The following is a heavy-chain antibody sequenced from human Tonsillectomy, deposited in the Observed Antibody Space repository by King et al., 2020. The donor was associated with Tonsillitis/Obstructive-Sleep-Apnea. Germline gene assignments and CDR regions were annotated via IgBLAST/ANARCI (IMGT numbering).Heavy chain of an antibody. CDR2: IKLDGSEK. D-gene: IGHD3-10*01. V-gene: IGHV3-7*03. CDR3: ARDRAGGWYFDL. CDR1: GFTFSSYW. Sequence: VQLVESGGGLVQPGGSLRLSCAASGFTFSSYWMYWVRQSPGKGLEWVASIKLDGSEKYYGDPVKDSVKGRFTISRDNAKNSLFLQINSLRAEDTAVYYCARDRAGGWYFDLWGRGTLVTVSS. J-gene: IGHJ2*01.